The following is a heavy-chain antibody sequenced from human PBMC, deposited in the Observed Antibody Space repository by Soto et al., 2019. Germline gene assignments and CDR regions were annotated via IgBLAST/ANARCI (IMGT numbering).Heavy chain of an antibody. J-gene: IGHJ4*02. CDR1: GGSSRSSYW. V-gene: IGHV4-4*02. Sequence: LETLPLTCAFSGGSSRSSYWWSWVRQPPGKGLEWIGEIYHSGSTNYNPSLKSRVTISVDKSKNQSSLKLSSVTAADTAVYYCARTYYDSSGSYFDYWGQGTLVTVSS. CDR3: ARTYYDSSGSYFDY. CDR2: IYHSGST. D-gene: IGHD3-22*01.